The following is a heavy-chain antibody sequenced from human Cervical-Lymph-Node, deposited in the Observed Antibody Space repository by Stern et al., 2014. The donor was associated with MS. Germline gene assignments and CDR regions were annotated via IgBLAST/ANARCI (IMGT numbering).Heavy chain of an antibody. V-gene: IGHV4-39*01. CDR1: DDFFRNNNYY. J-gene: IGHJ5*02. Sequence: VQLVESGPGLVKPSETLSLTCTVSDDFFRNNNYYWAWIRQTPGKGLEWIGTIHYGGSTHYNPSLKSRVTISVDSPKTHFPLKLPPVTATDTAVYFCARHVRTLNWFDPWGPGTLVTVSS. CDR2: IHYGGST. CDR3: ARHVRTLNWFDP.